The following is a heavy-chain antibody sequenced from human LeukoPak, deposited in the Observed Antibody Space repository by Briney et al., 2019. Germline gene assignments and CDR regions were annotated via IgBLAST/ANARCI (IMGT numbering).Heavy chain of an antibody. J-gene: IGHJ4*02. D-gene: IGHD5-12*01. CDR1: GGSISSYY. CDR2: IYYSGST. CDR3: ARHPNLRLRPDY. Sequence: SETLSLTCTVSGGSISSYYWSWIRQPPGKGLEWIGYIYYSGSTNYNPSLKSRVTISVGTSKNQFSLKLSSVTAADTAVYYCARHPNLRLRPDYWGQGTLVTVSS. V-gene: IGHV4-59*08.